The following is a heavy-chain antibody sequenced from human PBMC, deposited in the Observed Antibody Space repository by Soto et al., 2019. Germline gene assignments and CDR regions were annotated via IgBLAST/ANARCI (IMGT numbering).Heavy chain of an antibody. J-gene: IGHJ4*02. CDR1: GFTFTSSA. CDR3: AANATAWQQMVPSDY. D-gene: IGHD2-8*01. Sequence: ASVKVSCKASGFTFTSSAFQWVRQARGQRLEWIGWIAVGSGYTNYAQRFQDRVTLTRDMSTATTYMELSRLTSEDTAIYYCAANATAWQQMVPSDYWGQGTLVTVSS. CDR2: IAVGSGYT. V-gene: IGHV1-58*01.